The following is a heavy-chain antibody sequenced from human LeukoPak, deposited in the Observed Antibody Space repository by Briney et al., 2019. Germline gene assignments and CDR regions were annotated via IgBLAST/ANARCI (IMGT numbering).Heavy chain of an antibody. CDR3: ARPHCSSTSCYFDSPFDP. Sequence: SETLSLTCDVSGYSIGSGYYWGWIRPPPGKGLEWIGSIYYSGSTYYNPSLKSRVTISVDTSKNQFSLKLSSVTAADTAVYYRARPHCSSTSCYFDSPFDPWGQGTLVTVSS. J-gene: IGHJ5*02. D-gene: IGHD2-2*01. CDR1: GYSIGSGYY. V-gene: IGHV4-38-2*01. CDR2: IYYSGST.